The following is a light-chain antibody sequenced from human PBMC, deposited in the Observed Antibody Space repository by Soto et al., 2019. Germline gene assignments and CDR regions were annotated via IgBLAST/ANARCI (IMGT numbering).Light chain of an antibody. Sequence: IVLTQSPGTLSLSPGERATLSCRASQSVSSNFLAWYQQKHGQAPRLLIYGATNRATGIPDRFSGSGSGTDFTLTISRLEPEDFAMYYCQQYVDSPETFGPGTKVDIK. CDR3: QQYVDSPET. CDR2: GAT. J-gene: IGKJ3*01. V-gene: IGKV3-20*01. CDR1: QSVSSNF.